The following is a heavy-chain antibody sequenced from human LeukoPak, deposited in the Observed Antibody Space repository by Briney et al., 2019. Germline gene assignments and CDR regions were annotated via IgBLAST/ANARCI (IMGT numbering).Heavy chain of an antibody. CDR2: IRYDGSNK. CDR1: GFTFSSYG. Sequence: GGSLRLSCAASGFTFSSYGMHWVRQAPGKGLEWGAFIRYDGSNKYYADSVKGRFTISRDNSKNTLYLQMNSLRAEDTAVYYCAKDSGPTVTTYYFDYWGQGTLVTVSS. V-gene: IGHV3-30*02. J-gene: IGHJ4*02. D-gene: IGHD4-17*01. CDR3: AKDSGPTVTTYYFDY.